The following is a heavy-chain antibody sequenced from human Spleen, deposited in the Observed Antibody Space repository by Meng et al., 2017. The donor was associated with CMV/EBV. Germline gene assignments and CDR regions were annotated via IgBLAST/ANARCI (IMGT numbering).Heavy chain of an antibody. Sequence: SFSGYYWSWIRQPPGKGLEWIGEINHSGSTNYNPSLKSRVTISLDTSKNQFSLKLTSVTAADTAVYYCARFDRGYCSSISCSSGFDYWSQGTLVTVSS. D-gene: IGHD2-2*01. CDR2: INHSGST. CDR3: ARFDRGYCSSISCSSGFDY. CDR1: SFSGYY. J-gene: IGHJ4*02. V-gene: IGHV4-34*01.